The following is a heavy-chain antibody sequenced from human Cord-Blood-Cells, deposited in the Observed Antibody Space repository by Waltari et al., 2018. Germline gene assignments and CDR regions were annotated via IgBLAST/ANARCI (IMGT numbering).Heavy chain of an antibody. CDR2: INAGNGNT. Sequence: QVQLVQSGAEVKKPGASVKVSCKASGYTFTSYAMHWVRQAPGQRLEWMGWINAGNGNTKYSQKFQGRVTITRDTSASTAYMELSSLRSEDTAVYYCARDRSGYDYYYYYGMDVWGQGTTVTVSS. V-gene: IGHV1-3*01. D-gene: IGHD5-12*01. CDR3: ARDRSGYDYYYYYGMDV. J-gene: IGHJ6*02. CDR1: GYTFTSYA.